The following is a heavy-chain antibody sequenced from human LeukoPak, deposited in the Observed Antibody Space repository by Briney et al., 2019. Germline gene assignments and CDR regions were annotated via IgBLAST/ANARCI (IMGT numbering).Heavy chain of an antibody. Sequence: GGSLRLSCAASGFTVSSNYMSWVRQAPGKGLEWVSVIYSGGSTYYADSVKGRFTISRDNSKNTLYLQMNSLRAEDTAVYYCARDDQYSGYDETWGQGTLVTVSS. J-gene: IGHJ5*02. CDR3: ARDDQYSGYDET. D-gene: IGHD5-12*01. V-gene: IGHV3-66*01. CDR1: GFTVSSNY. CDR2: IYSGGST.